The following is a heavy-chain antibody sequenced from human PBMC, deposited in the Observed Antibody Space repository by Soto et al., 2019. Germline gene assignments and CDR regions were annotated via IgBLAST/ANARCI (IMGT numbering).Heavy chain of an antibody. CDR3: ARETYRGFYFDY. V-gene: IGHV3-74*01. CDR1: GFTFTDYW. CDR2: INSDGSRT. J-gene: IGHJ4*02. D-gene: IGHD4-4*01. Sequence: GGSLRLSCAASGFTFTDYWTHWVRQAPGKGLVWVSRINSDGSRTSYADSVTGRSTISRDNAKNTLYLQMNSLRVEDTALYYCARETYRGFYFDYWGQGTLVTVSS.